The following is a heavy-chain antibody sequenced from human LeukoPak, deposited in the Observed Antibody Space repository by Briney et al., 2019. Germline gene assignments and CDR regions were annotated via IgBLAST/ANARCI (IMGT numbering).Heavy chain of an antibody. J-gene: IGHJ6*03. V-gene: IGHV3-48*01. CDR3: ARYDYMDV. CDR2: ISSSGSTI. CDR1: GFTFSNYA. Sequence: GGSLRLSCAASGFTFSNYAMSWVRQAPGKGLEWVSYISSSGSTIYYADSVKGRFTISRDNSNNTLYLQMNSLRAEDTAVFYCARYDYMDVWGKGTTVTVSS.